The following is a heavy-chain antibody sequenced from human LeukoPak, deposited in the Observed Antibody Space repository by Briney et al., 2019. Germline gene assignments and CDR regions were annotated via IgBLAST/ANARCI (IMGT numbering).Heavy chain of an antibody. V-gene: IGHV3-64*01. D-gene: IGHD2-15*01. CDR2: ISTNGGGT. CDR3: ARYCSGVSCYSGYDY. CDR1: GFTFSTYA. Sequence: GGSPRLSCAASGFTFSTYAMHWVRQTPGKGLEYVSAISTNGGGTYYANSVKGRFTISRDNSKNTLYLQMGSLRAEDMAVYYCARYCSGVSCYSGYDYWGQGTLAPVSS. J-gene: IGHJ4*02.